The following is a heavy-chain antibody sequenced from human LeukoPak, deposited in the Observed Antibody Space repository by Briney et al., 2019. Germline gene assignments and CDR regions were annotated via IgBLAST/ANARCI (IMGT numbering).Heavy chain of an antibody. CDR2: IKRDGSEE. J-gene: IGHJ4*02. CDR1: GFTFSSYW. Sequence: PGGSLRLSCAASGFTFSSYWMSWVRQAPGKGLEWVANIKRDGSEEYYVDSVEGRFTISRDNAKNSLYLQMDSLRAEDTAVYYCARSRSAGYWGQGTLVTVSS. V-gene: IGHV3-7*01. CDR3: ARSRSAGY.